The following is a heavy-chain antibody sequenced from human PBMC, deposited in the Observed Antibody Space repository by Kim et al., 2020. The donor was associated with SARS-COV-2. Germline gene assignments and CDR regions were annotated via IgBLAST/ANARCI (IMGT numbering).Heavy chain of an antibody. CDR1: GFIFSNSW. Sequence: GGSLRLSCAASGFIFSNSWMTWVRQAPGKGLEWVATISADGSQKYHVDSVKGRFTTSRDNAENSLYLQMNSLRVEDTAIYYCTRSLEYRGPGTLVTVSS. CDR2: ISADGSQK. CDR3: TRSLEY. V-gene: IGHV3-7*01. J-gene: IGHJ4*02.